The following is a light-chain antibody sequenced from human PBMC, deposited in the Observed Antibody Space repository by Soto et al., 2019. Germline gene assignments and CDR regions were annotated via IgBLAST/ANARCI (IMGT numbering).Light chain of an antibody. J-gene: IGLJ2*01. CDR2: DNR. V-gene: IGLV3-21*02. Sequence: SYELTQPPSLSVAPGQTARITCGGDNIRSESVHWYQQKPGQAPVLVVYDNRDRPSGVPERFSGPNSGNTATMSISGVEAGDEADYYCQVWPTSSDQCVFGGGTKVTVL. CDR3: QVWPTSSDQCV. CDR1: NIRSES.